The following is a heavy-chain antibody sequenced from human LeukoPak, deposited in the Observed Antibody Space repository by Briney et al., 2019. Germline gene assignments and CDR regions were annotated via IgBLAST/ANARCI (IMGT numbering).Heavy chain of an antibody. J-gene: IGHJ5*02. CDR2: IYHSGST. CDR3: ARYRRIAAAGTGWFDP. Sequence: PSETLSLTCTVSGGSISSYYWGWIRQPPGKGLEWIGSIYHSGSTYYNPSLKSRVTISVDTSKNQFSLKLSSVTAADTAVYYCARYRRIAAAGTGWFDPWGQGTLVTVSS. V-gene: IGHV4-38-2*02. CDR1: GGSISSYY. D-gene: IGHD6-13*01.